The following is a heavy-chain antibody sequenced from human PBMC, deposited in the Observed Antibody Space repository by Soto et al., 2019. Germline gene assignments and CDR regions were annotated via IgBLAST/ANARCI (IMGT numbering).Heavy chain of an antibody. CDR3: ARWANSDDSSGPSKAAFDI. J-gene: IGHJ3*02. D-gene: IGHD3-22*01. CDR2: IWYDGSNK. Sequence: PGGSLRLSCAASGFTFSSYGMHWVRQAPGKGLEWVAVIWYDGSNKYYADSVKGRFTISRDNSKNTLYLQMNSLRAEDTAVYYCARWANSDDSSGPSKAAFDIWGQGTMVTVSS. CDR1: GFTFSSYG. V-gene: IGHV3-33*01.